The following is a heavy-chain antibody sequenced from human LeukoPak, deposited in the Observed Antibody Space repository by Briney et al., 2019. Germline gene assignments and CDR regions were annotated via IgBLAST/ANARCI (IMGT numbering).Heavy chain of an antibody. CDR3: ARAGSSSSGGFDY. D-gene: IGHD6-6*01. V-gene: IGHV4-34*01. CDR2: INHSGST. CDR1: GGSFSGYY. Sequence: SETLSLTCAVYGGSFSGYYWSWIRQPPGKGLEWIGEINHSGSTNYNPSLTSRVTISVDTSKNQFSLKLCSVTAADTAVYYCARAGSSSSGGFDYWGQGTLVTVSS. J-gene: IGHJ4*02.